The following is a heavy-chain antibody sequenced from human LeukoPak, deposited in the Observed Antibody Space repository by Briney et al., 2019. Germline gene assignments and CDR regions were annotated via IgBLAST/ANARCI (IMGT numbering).Heavy chain of an antibody. Sequence: SETLSLTCTVSGGSISRYYWSWIRQPPGKGLEWVGYIYYSGSTIYNTSLKSRVTISVYTTKNQFYLKLSSVTAADTAVYYCAGAYGSGYYYNAMDVWGQGTTATVTS. CDR3: AGAYGSGYYYNAMDV. CDR2: IYYSGST. V-gene: IGHV4-59*01. CDR1: GGSISRYY. J-gene: IGHJ6*02. D-gene: IGHD3-10*01.